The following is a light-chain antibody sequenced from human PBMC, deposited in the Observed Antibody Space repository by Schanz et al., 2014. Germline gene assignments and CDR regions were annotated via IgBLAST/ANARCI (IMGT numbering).Light chain of an antibody. V-gene: IGLV2-8*01. Sequence: QSAVTQPPSASGSPGQSVTISCTGTSSDVGGYNYVSWYQQHPGKAPKLMIYEVSKRPSGVPDRFSGSKSGNTASLTVSGLQAEDEADYYCSSYAGTNNFGVFGGGTKVTVL. J-gene: IGLJ3*02. CDR3: SSYAGTNNFGV. CDR2: EVS. CDR1: SSDVGGYNY.